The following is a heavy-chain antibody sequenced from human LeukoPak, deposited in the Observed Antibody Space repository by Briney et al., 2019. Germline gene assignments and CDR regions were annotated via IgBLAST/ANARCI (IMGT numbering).Heavy chain of an antibody. CDR3: LGREITMVRGVIIAPFDY. Sequence: ASVKVSCKASGYTFTSYDINWVRQATGQGLEWLGWMNPNSGNTGYAQKFQGRVTMTRNTSISTAYMELSSLRSEDTAVYYCLGREITMVRGVIIAPFDYWGQGTLVTVSS. CDR1: GYTFTSYD. V-gene: IGHV1-8*01. D-gene: IGHD3-10*01. CDR2: MNPNSGNT. J-gene: IGHJ4*02.